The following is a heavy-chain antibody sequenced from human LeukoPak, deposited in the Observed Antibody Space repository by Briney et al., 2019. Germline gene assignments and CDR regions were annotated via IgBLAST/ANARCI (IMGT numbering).Heavy chain of an antibody. CDR2: INHSGST. D-gene: IGHD3-10*01. V-gene: IGHV4-34*01. Sequence: SETLSLTCAVYGGSFSGYYWSWIRQPAGKGLEWIGEINHSGSTNYNPSLKSRVTISVDTSKNQISLKLSSVTAADTAVYYCARGSGLPRSTGPGDYWGQGTLVTVSS. CDR3: ARGSGLPRSTGPGDY. CDR1: GGSFSGYY. J-gene: IGHJ4*02.